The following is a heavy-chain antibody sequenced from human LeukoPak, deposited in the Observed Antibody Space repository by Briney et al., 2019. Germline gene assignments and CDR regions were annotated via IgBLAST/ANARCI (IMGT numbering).Heavy chain of an antibody. CDR3: AKAGPYSSGWYYFDY. V-gene: IGHV3-30*18. CDR2: ISYDGSNK. D-gene: IGHD6-19*01. Sequence: GGTLRISCVASGFTFSSYGMHWVRQAPGKRLIRVAAISYDGSNKYYADSVKGRFTISRDNSKNTLYLQMNSLRAEDTAVYYCAKAGPYSSGWYYFDYWGQGTLVTVSS. J-gene: IGHJ4*02. CDR1: GFTFSSYG.